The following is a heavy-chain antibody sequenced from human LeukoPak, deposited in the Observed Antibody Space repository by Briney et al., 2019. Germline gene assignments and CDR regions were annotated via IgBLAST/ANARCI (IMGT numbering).Heavy chain of an antibody. V-gene: IGHV4-34*01. J-gene: IGHJ4*02. CDR2: INHSGST. D-gene: IGHD3-9*01. Sequence: SETLSLTCAVYGGSFSGYYWSWIRQPPGKGLEWIGEINHSGSTNYNPSLKSRVTISVGTSKNQFSLKLSSVTAADTAVYYCASRVLRYFDWRKNEIDYWGQGTLVTVSS. CDR3: ASRVLRYFDWRKNEIDY. CDR1: GGSFSGYY.